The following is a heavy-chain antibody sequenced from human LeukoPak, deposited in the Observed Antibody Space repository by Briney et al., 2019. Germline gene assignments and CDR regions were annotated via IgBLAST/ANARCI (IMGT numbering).Heavy chain of an antibody. J-gene: IGHJ4*02. Sequence: WGSLRLSCAASGFPFSSYAMTWVRQAPGKGLEWVSSISGDGATTYHADSVKGRFTISRDNSKNTVYLQMNNLRVEDTAIYYCAKDRTPDGRYEVDYWGQGTVVTVSS. CDR2: ISGDGATT. V-gene: IGHV3-23*01. CDR1: GFPFSSYA. D-gene: IGHD3-16*02. CDR3: AKDRTPDGRYEVDY.